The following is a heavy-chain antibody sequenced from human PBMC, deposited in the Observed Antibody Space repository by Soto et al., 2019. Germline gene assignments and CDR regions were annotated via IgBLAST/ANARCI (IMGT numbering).Heavy chain of an antibody. J-gene: IGHJ5*02. Sequence: YLRLSCAASGFTFSSYGMHWFRQAPCKGLEWVAVISYDGSNKYYADSVKGRFTISRDNSKNTLYLQMNSLRAEDTAVYYCAKLSGSYYVVDPWGQGTLVTVSS. CDR1: GFTFSSYG. V-gene: IGHV3-30*18. CDR2: ISYDGSNK. D-gene: IGHD1-26*01. CDR3: AKLSGSYYVVDP.